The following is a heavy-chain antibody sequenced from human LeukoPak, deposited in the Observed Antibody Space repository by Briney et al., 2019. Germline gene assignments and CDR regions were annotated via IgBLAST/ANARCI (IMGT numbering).Heavy chain of an antibody. D-gene: IGHD1-7*01. CDR3: AKLGMDAFDI. CDR2: IYYSGST. Sequence: SETLSPTCTVSGGSISSYYWSWIRQPPGKGLEWIGYIYYSGSTNYNPSLKSRVTISVDTSKNQFSLKLSSVTAADTAVYHCAKLGMDAFDIWGQGTMVTVSS. CDR1: GGSISSYY. J-gene: IGHJ3*02. V-gene: IGHV4-59*01.